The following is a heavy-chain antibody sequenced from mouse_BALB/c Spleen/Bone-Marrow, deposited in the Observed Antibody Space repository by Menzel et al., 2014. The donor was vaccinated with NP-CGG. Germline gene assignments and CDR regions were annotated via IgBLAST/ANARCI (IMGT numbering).Heavy chain of an antibody. D-gene: IGHD1-2*01. V-gene: IGHV1S29*02. Sequence: VHLQQSGPELVKPGASVKISCKASGYTFTDYNMHWVKQSHGKSLEWIGYIYPYNGGTGYNQKFKSKATLTVDNSSSTAYMELRSLTAEDSAVYCCAGATAARFAYWGQGTLVTVSA. CDR3: AGATAARFAY. J-gene: IGHJ3*01. CDR1: GYTFTDYN. CDR2: IYPYNGGT.